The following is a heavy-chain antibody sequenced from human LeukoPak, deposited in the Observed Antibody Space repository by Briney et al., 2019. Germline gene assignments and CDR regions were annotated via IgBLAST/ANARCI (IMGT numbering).Heavy chain of an antibody. Sequence: GGSLRLSCAASGFTFSSYAMSWVRQAPGQGLEWVSAISGSGGSTYYADSVKGRFTISRANSKNTLYLQMNSLRAEDTAVYDCAKVDNSCYYPFYYYYGMDVWGQGTTVTVSS. V-gene: IGHV3-23*01. D-gene: IGHD3-22*01. CDR2: ISGSGGST. J-gene: IGHJ6*02. CDR3: AKVDNSCYYPFYYYYGMDV. CDR1: GFTFSSYA.